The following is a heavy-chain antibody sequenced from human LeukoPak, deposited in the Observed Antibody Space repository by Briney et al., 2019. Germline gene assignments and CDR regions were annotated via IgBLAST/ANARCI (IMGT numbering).Heavy chain of an antibody. CDR3: AREVPPYYYDSSGYLDAFDI. D-gene: IGHD3-22*01. J-gene: IGHJ3*02. CDR1: GGSISSGGYY. Sequence: NSSETLSLTCTVSGGSISSGGYYWSWIRRHPGKGLEWIGYIYYSGSTYYNPSLKSRVTISVDTSKNQFSLKLSSVTAADTAVYYCAREVPPYYYDSSGYLDAFDIWGQGTMVTVSS. CDR2: IYYSGST. V-gene: IGHV4-31*03.